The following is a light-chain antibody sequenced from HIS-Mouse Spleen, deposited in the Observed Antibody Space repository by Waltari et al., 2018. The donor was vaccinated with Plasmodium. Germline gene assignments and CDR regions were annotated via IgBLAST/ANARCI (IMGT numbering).Light chain of an antibody. CDR3: YSTDSSGNHRV. Sequence: SYELTQPPSVSVSPGQTARITCSGDALPKKYAYWYQQKSGQAPVLVIYGDSKRPSGIPERVPGSSSGTMATLTISGAQVEDEADYYCYSTDSSGNHRVFGGGTKLTVL. V-gene: IGLV3-10*01. CDR2: GDS. CDR1: ALPKKY. J-gene: IGLJ3*02.